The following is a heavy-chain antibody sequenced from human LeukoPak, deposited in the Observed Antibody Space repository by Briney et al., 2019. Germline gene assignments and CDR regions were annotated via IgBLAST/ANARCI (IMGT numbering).Heavy chain of an antibody. V-gene: IGHV3-48*03. J-gene: IGHJ3*01. CDR2: ISRSANSI. Sequence: GGSLRLSCAASGFMFSSYEMNWVRQAPGKGLEWVSYISRSANSIYYADSVKGRFTISRDNTKNSLYLQMDSLRAEDTAVYYCARGFRAFDFWAQGTMVTVSS. CDR1: GFMFSSYE. CDR3: ARGFRAFDF.